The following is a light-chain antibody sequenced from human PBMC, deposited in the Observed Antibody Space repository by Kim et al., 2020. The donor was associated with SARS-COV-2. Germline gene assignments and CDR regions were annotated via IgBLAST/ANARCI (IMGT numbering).Light chain of an antibody. V-gene: IGLV2-8*01. J-gene: IGLJ1*01. CDR3: SSYAGNGNGI. Sequence: GQSITNSCTGTSRDGGAYDYVTWYQQTPGGVPRLLIHNVSRRPTAVPSRFSGAKAGNTASLTVSGLQPEDEADYYCSSYAGNGNGIFGTGTRVTVL. CDR2: NVS. CDR1: SRDGGAYDY.